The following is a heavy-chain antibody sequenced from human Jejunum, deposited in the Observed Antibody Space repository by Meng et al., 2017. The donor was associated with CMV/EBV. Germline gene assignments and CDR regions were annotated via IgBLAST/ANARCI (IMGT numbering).Heavy chain of an antibody. D-gene: IGHD3-10*01. V-gene: IGHV1-69*10. Sequence: IKWMRQAPGQGLEWVGGIIPNNGVVNYAPKLQGRVTITADRSTNIAYMELSSLRSEDTAVYYCARDRALFSGLYGSGSYQPFDIWGHGTLVTVSS. CDR3: ARDRALFSGLYGSGSYQPFDI. CDR2: IIPNNGVV. J-gene: IGHJ3*02.